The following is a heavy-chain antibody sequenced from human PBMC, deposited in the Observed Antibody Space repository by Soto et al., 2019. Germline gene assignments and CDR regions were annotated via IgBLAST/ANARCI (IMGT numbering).Heavy chain of an antibody. CDR2: ISTSGSTT. V-gene: IGHV3-23*01. CDR3: AKADAYGSGTYHRYFDF. CDR1: GFTFSSCA. D-gene: IGHD3-10*01. Sequence: EVPLLESGGGLVQPGGSLRLSCAASGFTFSSCAMRWVRQAPGKGLEWVSSISTSGSTTYYADSVKGRFIIARDNSRNTMYRHTDSLRAVDTAVYYCAKADAYGSGTYHRYFDFWGQGTLVTVSS. J-gene: IGHJ4*02.